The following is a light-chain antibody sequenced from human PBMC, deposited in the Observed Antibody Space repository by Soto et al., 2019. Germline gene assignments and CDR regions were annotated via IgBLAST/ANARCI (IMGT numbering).Light chain of an antibody. V-gene: IGKV3-15*01. J-gene: IGKJ4*01. Sequence: EIVMTQSPXTLSVSPGERATLSCRASQSVSSNLAWYQQKPGQAPRLLIYGASTRATGIPARFSGSRSGTEFTLTISSLQSEDFAVYYCQQYNNWPALTFGGGTKVEIK. CDR2: GAS. CDR3: QQYNNWPALT. CDR1: QSVSSN.